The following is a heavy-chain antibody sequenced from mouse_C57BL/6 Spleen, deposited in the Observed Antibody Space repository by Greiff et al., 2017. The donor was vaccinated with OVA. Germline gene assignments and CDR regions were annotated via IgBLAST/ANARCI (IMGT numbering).Heavy chain of an antibody. V-gene: IGHV1-55*01. CDR1: GYTFTSYW. CDR2: IYPGSGST. Sequence: VQLQQPGAELVKPGASVKMSCKASGYTFTSYWITWVKQRPGQGLEWIGDIYPGSGSTNYNEKFKSKATLTVDTSSSTAYMQLSSLTSEDSAVYYCARVGIYSNYPYYAMDYWGQGTSVTVSS. D-gene: IGHD2-5*01. J-gene: IGHJ4*01. CDR3: ARVGIYSNYPYYAMDY.